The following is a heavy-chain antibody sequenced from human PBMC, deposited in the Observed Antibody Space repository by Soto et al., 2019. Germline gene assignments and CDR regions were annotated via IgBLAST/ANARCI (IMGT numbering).Heavy chain of an antibody. CDR3: AKYRSAIAMIHRAGKFDY. V-gene: IGHV3-30*18. CDR1: GFTFSSYG. J-gene: IGHJ4*02. Sequence: GGSLTLSCAASGFTFSSYGMHWVRQAPGKGLEWGAVISCGGCNNYYANSIKGRFTISRDNSKNTLYLQMYSLRAEDTAVYYCAKYRSAIAMIHRAGKFDYWGQGTLVTVSS. D-gene: IGHD3-22*01. CDR2: ISCGGCNN.